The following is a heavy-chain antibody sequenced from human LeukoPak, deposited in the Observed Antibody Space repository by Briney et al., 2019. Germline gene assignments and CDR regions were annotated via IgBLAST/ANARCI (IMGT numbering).Heavy chain of an antibody. CDR2: ISGSGGST. D-gene: IGHD5/OR15-5a*01. J-gene: IGHJ4*02. V-gene: IGHV3-23*01. Sequence: GGTLRLSCAASGFMFSSYAMSWVRQAPGKGLEWVSAISGSGGSTYYADSVKGRFTISRDNSKNTLYLQMNSLRAEDTAVYYCAKGLFYVNLDYWGQGTLVTVSS. CDR1: GFMFSSYA. CDR3: AKGLFYVNLDY.